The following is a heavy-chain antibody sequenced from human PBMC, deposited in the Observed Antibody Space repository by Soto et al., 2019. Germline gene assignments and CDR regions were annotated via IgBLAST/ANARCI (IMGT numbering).Heavy chain of an antibody. Sequence: WIRQQPGKGLEWMGIIYPGDSDTRYSPSFQAQVTISADKSISTAYLQWSSLKASDTAMYYCVTPRGGPAGIGVPRWGQGTLVTVSS. D-gene: IGHD2-2*01. CDR3: VTPRGGPAGIGVPR. V-gene: IGHV5-51*01. J-gene: IGHJ4*02. CDR2: IYPGDSDT.